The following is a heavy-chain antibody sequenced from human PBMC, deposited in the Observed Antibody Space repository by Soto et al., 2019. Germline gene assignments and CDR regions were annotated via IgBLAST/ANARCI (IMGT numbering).Heavy chain of an antibody. CDR2: IKQDGSEK. CDR3: ARDLLHSSSSALDI. D-gene: IGHD6-6*01. J-gene: IGHJ3*02. V-gene: IGHV3-7*01. Sequence: EVQLVESGGGLVQPGGSLRLSCAASGFTFSSYWMSWVRQAPGKGLEGVANIKQDGSEKYYVDSVQGRFTISRDNAKNPLYLQTNSLRAEDTAVYYCARDLLHSSSSALDIWGQGTMVSVSS. CDR1: GFTFSSYW.